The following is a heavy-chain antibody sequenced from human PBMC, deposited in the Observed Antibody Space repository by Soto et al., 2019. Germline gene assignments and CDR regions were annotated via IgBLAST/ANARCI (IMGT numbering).Heavy chain of an antibody. CDR2: NRNKANSFPT. D-gene: IGHD4-17*01. CDR3: AREFMTTVTYFDY. J-gene: IGHJ4*02. V-gene: IGHV3-72*01. CDR1: GFTFSDYY. Sequence: PGGSLRLSCAASGFTFSDYYMDWVRQAPGKGLEWVGRNRNKANSFPTEDAASVNGRFTIVRDDSKNSLDLQMSSLKPEDTAMYYCAREFMTTVTYFDYWGQGTLVNVLL.